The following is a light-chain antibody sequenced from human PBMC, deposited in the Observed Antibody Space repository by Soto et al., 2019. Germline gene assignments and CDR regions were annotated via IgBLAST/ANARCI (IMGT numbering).Light chain of an antibody. CDR2: GAS. V-gene: IGKV3-15*01. CDR1: QSVKTN. J-gene: IGKJ1*01. Sequence: EVVMTQSPVTLSVSPGEGATLSCRASQSVKTNLAWYQQTPGQAPRLLIYGASTRATGVPARFSGGGSGTEFTITITSLQSEDFAVYYCQQYNDWPPWTFGQGTKVEVK. CDR3: QQYNDWPPWT.